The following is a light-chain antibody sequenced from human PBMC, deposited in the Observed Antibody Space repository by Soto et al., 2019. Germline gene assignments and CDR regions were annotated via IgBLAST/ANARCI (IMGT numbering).Light chain of an antibody. Sequence: EIVLTQSPGTLSLSPGERATLSCRASQSVSSSYLAWYQQKPGQAPRLLIYGASSRATGIPDRFSGSGSGTDFTLTISRLEPEDFAVYYCQQYGSSLWTFVQGTMV. CDR2: GAS. CDR1: QSVSSSY. CDR3: QQYGSSLWT. J-gene: IGKJ1*01. V-gene: IGKV3-20*01.